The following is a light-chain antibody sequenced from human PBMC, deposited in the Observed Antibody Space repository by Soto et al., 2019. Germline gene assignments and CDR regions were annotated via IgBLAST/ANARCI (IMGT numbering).Light chain of an antibody. Sequence: DTQMTQSPSSLSASVGDRVTITCRASQGIAKSLAWYQQKPGKAPKLLIYSASTLQSGVPSRFSGSGSGTDFTLTISSLQPEDVATYYCQKYNSAPWTFGQGTKVEIK. CDR3: QKYNSAPWT. CDR1: QGIAKS. CDR2: SAS. J-gene: IGKJ1*01. V-gene: IGKV1-27*01.